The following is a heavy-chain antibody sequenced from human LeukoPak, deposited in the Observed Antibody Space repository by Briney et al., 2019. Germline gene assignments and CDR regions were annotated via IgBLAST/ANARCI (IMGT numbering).Heavy chain of an antibody. D-gene: IGHD3-10*01. CDR2: ISAYNGNT. V-gene: IGHV1-18*01. CDR1: GYTFTSYG. J-gene: IGHJ4*02. Sequence: VASVKVSCKASGYTFTSYGISWVRQAPGQGLEWMGWISAYNGNTNYAQKLQGRVTTTTDTSTSTAYMELRSLRSDDTAVYYCARFLVTMVRGASNNFDYWGQGTLVTVSS. CDR3: ARFLVTMVRGASNNFDY.